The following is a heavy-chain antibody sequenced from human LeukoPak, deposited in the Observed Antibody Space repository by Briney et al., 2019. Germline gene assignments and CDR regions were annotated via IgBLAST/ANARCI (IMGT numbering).Heavy chain of an antibody. D-gene: IGHD5-24*01. V-gene: IGHV3-53*01. CDR1: EFTVSSNY. CDR3: ATRRDGYNSHFEY. Sequence: PGGSLRLSCAASEFTVSSNYMSWVRQAPGKGLEWVSVIYSGGSTSYADSVKGRFTISRDNSKNTLYLQMNSLRAEDTAVYYCATRRDGYNSHFEYWGQGTPVTVSS. J-gene: IGHJ4*02. CDR2: IYSGGST.